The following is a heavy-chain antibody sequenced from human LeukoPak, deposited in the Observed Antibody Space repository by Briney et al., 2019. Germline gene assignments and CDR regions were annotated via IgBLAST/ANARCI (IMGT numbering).Heavy chain of an antibody. J-gene: IGHJ3*02. CDR1: GYSFTSYW. CDR2: IYPGDSGT. D-gene: IGHD5-24*01. Sequence: GASLKISCQGSGYSFTSYWIGWVRQMPGKGLEWMGIIYPGDSGTRYSPSFQGQVTISADKSITTAYLQWSSLKASDTAMYYCARRRDGYNFAFDIWGQGTMVTVSS. V-gene: IGHV5-51*01. CDR3: ARRRDGYNFAFDI.